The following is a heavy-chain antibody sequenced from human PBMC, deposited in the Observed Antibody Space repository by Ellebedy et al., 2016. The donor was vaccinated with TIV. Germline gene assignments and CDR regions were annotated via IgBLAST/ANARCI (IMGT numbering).Heavy chain of an antibody. CDR2: IVVGNGDT. J-gene: IGHJ4*02. V-gene: IGHV1-58*01. Sequence: AASVKVSCKAAGFTFTSSAVQWVRQARGQRLEWIGLIVVGNGDTIYAQKFQERVTITRDMSTSTAYMELSRLRSEDTAVYYCAAGDFDYWGQGTLVTVSS. CDR1: GFTFTSSA. CDR3: AAGDFDY.